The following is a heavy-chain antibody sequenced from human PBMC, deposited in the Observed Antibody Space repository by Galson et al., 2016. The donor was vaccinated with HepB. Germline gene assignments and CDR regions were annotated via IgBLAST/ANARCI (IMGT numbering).Heavy chain of an antibody. CDR2: IYYTGST. Sequence: SETMSLTCTVSAGSTSSSSYYWGWIRQPPGKGLEWIGRIYYTGSTYYNPSPKSRVTISVDTSKNQFSRKLSSVTAADTAVYYCASDYGDYRDYYYGMDFWGQGTTVTVSS. J-gene: IGHJ6*02. CDR3: ASDYGDYRDYYYGMDF. CDR1: AGSTSSSSYY. D-gene: IGHD4-17*01. V-gene: IGHV4-39*01.